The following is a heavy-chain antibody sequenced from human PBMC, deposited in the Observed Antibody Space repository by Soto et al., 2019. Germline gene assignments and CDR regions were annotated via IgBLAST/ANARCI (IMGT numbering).Heavy chain of an antibody. J-gene: IGHJ5*02. V-gene: IGHV4-34*01. CDR1: GGSFSGYY. CDR3: ARGYSSSSWFDP. CDR2: INHSGST. D-gene: IGHD6-6*01. Sequence: QVQLQQWGAGLLKPSETLSLTCAVYGGSFSGYYWSWIRQPPGKGLEWIGEINHSGSTNYNPSLKSRVTISVDTSKNQFSLKLSSVTAADTAVYYCARGYSSSSWFDPWGQGTLDTVSS.